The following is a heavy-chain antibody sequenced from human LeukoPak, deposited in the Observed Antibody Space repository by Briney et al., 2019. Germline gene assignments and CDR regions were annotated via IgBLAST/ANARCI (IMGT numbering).Heavy chain of an antibody. CDR1: GFTFSSYS. V-gene: IGHV3-48*04. Sequence: HPGGSLRLSCAASGFTFSSYSMNWVRQAPGKGLEWVSYISSSSSTIYYADSVKGRFTISRDNAKNSLYLQMNSLRAEDTAVYYCARDYDGDYGEGFDYWGQGTLVTVSS. CDR2: ISSSSSTI. D-gene: IGHD4-17*01. CDR3: ARDYDGDYGEGFDY. J-gene: IGHJ4*02.